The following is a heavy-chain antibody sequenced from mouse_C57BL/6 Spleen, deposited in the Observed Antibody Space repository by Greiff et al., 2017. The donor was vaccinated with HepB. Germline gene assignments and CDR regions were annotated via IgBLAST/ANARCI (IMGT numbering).Heavy chain of an antibody. D-gene: IGHD2-4*01. CDR1: GYAFTNYL. J-gene: IGHJ2*01. V-gene: IGHV1-54*01. Sequence: QVQLQQSGAELVRPGTSVKVSCKASGYAFTNYLIEWVKQRPGQGLEWIGVINPGSGGTNYTEKFKGKATLTADKSSSTAYMQLSSLTSEDSAVYFCARAYDYFFDYWGQGTTLTVSS. CDR3: ARAYDYFFDY. CDR2: INPGSGGT.